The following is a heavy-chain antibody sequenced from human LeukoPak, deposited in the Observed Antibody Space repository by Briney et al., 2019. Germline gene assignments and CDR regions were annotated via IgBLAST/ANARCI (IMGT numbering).Heavy chain of an antibody. Sequence: SETLSLTCTVSGDSLSTYYWIWIRQPPGKGLEYIGYVYYTGSTNYNPSLKSRVTISVDTSKNQFPLKLSSVTAADTAVYYCARVYGGGYDFRGAFDIWGQGTMVTVSS. V-gene: IGHV4-59*01. D-gene: IGHD5-12*01. J-gene: IGHJ3*02. CDR3: ARVYGGGYDFRGAFDI. CDR1: GDSLSTYY. CDR2: VYYTGST.